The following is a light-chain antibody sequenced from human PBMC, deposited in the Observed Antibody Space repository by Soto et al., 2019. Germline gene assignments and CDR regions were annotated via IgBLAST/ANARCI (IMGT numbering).Light chain of an antibody. CDR1: SSNIGAGYD. CDR3: QSFGSSLRGWV. J-gene: IGLJ3*02. Sequence: QSVLTQPPSVSGAPGQRVTISCTGSSSNIGAGYDVHWYQQLPGTAPKLLIFGNTNRPSGVPDRFSGSTSGSSASLAITGLPGEDEGGYYWQSFGSSLRGWVFGGGTKLTVL. V-gene: IGLV1-40*01. CDR2: GNT.